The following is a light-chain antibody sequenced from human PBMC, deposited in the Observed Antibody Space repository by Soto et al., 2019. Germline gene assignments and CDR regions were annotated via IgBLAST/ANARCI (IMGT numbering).Light chain of an antibody. CDR2: GAS. CDR1: QSVSSN. V-gene: IGKV3-15*01. J-gene: IGKJ1*01. CDR3: QQYNNWPPWT. Sequence: EIVMTQSPATLSVSPGERATLSCRASQSVSSNLAWYQQKPGQAPRLLIYGASTRATGIPARFSGSGSVTEFTLTSSSPQAKDFAVYYGQQYNNWPPWTFGQGTKVEIK.